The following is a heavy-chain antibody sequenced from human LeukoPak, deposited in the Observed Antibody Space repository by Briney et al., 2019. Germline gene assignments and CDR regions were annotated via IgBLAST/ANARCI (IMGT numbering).Heavy chain of an antibody. J-gene: IGHJ4*02. D-gene: IGHD3-9*01. CDR1: GDSISYFY. V-gene: IGHV3-23*01. CDR2: ISGSGGST. CDR3: ARGPDYDILADYFDY. Sequence: ETLSLTCSVSGDSISYFYWSWVRQAPGKGLEWVSAISGSGGSTYYADSVKGRFTISRDNSKNTLFLQMNSLRPEDTAVYYCARGPDYDILADYFDYWGQGTLVTVSS.